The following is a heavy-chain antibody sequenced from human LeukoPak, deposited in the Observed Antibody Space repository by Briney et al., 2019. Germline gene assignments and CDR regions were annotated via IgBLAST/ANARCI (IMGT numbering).Heavy chain of an antibody. CDR1: GGTFSSYS. CDR2: IIPIFDTA. D-gene: IGHD3-16*01. Sequence: SVKVSCKASGGTFSSYSISWVRQAPGQGLEWMGGIIPIFDTADYAQKFQGRVTITADESTSTAYIELSSLRSEDTAVFYCARISLGAIWGYYYGMDVWGQGTTVTVSS. CDR3: ARISLGAIWGYYYGMDV. V-gene: IGHV1-69*01. J-gene: IGHJ6*02.